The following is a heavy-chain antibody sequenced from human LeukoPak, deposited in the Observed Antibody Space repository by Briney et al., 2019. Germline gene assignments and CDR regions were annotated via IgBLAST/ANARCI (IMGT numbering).Heavy chain of an antibody. V-gene: IGHV3-21*01. CDR2: ISSSGSYI. J-gene: IGHJ4*02. Sequence: GGSLRLSCAASGFTFSSYSMNWVRQAPGKGLEWVSSISSSGSYIYYADSVKGRFTISRDNAKNSLYLQMNSLRAEDTAVYYCARPAVKYNWRPNYFDYWGQGTLVTVSS. CDR3: ARPAVKYNWRPNYFDY. CDR1: GFTFSSYS. D-gene: IGHD1-1*01.